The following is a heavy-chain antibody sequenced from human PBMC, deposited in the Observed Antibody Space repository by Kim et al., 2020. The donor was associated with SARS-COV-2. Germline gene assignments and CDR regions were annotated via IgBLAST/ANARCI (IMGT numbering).Heavy chain of an antibody. Sequence: SETLSLTCSVSGGSISSSRYYWGWIRQPPGKGLEWIGSLYFTGNTYYNPSLKSRVTMSVDTSKNQFSLKLNSVSAADTAVYYCASLYSTRWYSNDWGQGTLVTVSS. D-gene: IGHD6-19*01. J-gene: IGHJ4*02. CDR1: GGSISSSRYY. CDR3: ASLYSTRWYSND. CDR2: LYFTGNT. V-gene: IGHV4-39*01.